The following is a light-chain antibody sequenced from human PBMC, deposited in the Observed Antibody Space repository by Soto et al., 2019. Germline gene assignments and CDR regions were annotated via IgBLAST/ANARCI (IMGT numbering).Light chain of an antibody. CDR1: QNINNY. CDR2: KAS. CDR3: QQYGNLWT. Sequence: DIQLTQSPSTLSASVGDRVTISCRASQNINNYLAWYQQKPGKAPKLLIYKASTLESGVPSTFSGSGSGTEFSLTISSLQPDDFATYYCQQYGNLWTFGQGTKVEIK. V-gene: IGKV1-5*03. J-gene: IGKJ1*01.